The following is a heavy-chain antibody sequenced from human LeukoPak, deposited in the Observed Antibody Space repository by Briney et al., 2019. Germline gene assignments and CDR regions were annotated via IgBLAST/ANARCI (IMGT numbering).Heavy chain of an antibody. CDR2: IYHSGST. D-gene: IGHD2-15*01. J-gene: IGHJ5*02. CDR1: GGSISSYY. Sequence: SETLSLTCTVSGGSISSYYWSWIRQPPGKGLEWIGYIYHSGSTNYNPSLKIRVTMSVDTSKNQFSLKLSSVTAADTAVYYCARESRGYCSGGSCYSTDGWFDPWGQGTLVTVSS. CDR3: ARESRGYCSGGSCYSTDGWFDP. V-gene: IGHV4-59*12.